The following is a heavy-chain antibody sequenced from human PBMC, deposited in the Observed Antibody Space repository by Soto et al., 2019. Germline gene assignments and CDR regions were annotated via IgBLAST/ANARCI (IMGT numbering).Heavy chain of an antibody. J-gene: IGHJ5*02. CDR2: IYYSGST. D-gene: IGHD3-3*01. Sequence: SETLSLTCTVSGGSISSSSYYWGWIRQPPGKGLEWIGSIYYSGSTYYNPSLKSRVTISVDTSKNQFSLKLSSVTAADTAVYYCARARDFWSGSWWFDPWGQGTLVTVSS. V-gene: IGHV4-39*07. CDR3: ARARDFWSGSWWFDP. CDR1: GGSISSSSYY.